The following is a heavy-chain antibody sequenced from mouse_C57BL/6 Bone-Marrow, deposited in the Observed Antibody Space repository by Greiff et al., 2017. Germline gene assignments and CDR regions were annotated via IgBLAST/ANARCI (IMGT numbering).Heavy chain of an antibody. CDR3: ARDLITTVPSYGYFDV. D-gene: IGHD2-4*01. J-gene: IGHJ1*03. CDR2: IFPGSGST. Sequence: QVQLQQSGPELVKPGASVKISCKASGYTFTDYYIHWVKQRPGQGLEWIGWIFPGSGSTYYNEKFKGKATLTVDKSSSTAYMLLSSLTSEDSAVYFSARDLITTVPSYGYFDVWGTGTTVTVSS. CDR1: GYTFTDYY. V-gene: IGHV1-75*01.